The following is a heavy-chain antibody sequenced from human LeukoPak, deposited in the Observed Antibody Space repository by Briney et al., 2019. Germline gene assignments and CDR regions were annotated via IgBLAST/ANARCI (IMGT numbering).Heavy chain of an antibody. D-gene: IGHD3-10*01. J-gene: IGHJ4*02. CDR1: GYTFTGYY. CDR3: ARVLSPLDPGGESGLDF. V-gene: IGHV1-2*02. CDR2: INPNSGGT. Sequence: ASVKVSCKASGYTFTGYYMHWVRQAPGQGLEWMGWINPNSGGTNYAQKFQGRVTMTRDTSISTAYLEVNRLTSDDTAMFYCARVLSPLDPGGESGLDFWGQGTLVTVSS.